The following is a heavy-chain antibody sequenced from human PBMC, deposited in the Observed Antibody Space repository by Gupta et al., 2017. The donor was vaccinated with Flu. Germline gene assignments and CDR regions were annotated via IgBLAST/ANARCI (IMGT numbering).Heavy chain of an antibody. V-gene: IGHV1-8*01. J-gene: IGHJ4*02. CDR1: GYTFTSYD. CDR2: MNPNSGNT. CDR3: ERGPAHRGSYDVDVDD. D-gene: IGHD1-26*01. Sequence: QVQLVQSGSEVKKPGASVKVSCMASGYTFTSYDINWVRQATGQGLEWMGWMNPNSGNTGYEQKFQGRVTMTRDTSISTAYRELSSLRSEDTAVDYCERGPAHRGSYDVDVDDWGTGTMVTVSS.